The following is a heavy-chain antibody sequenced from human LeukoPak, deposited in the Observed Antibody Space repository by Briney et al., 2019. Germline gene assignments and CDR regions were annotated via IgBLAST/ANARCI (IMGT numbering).Heavy chain of an antibody. CDR1: GFTFSSYA. J-gene: IGHJ3*02. V-gene: IGHV3-64*04. D-gene: IGHD2/OR15-2a*01. Sequence: GGSVRLSCSASGFTFSSYAMHWVRQAPGKGLEDVAAISSNGGSTYYADTVKGRFTLSTDTPNNTLYLQMNSLRAEDTAVYYCARTPSMWPHAFDIWGQGTMVTVSS. CDR2: ISSNGGST. CDR3: ARTPSMWPHAFDI.